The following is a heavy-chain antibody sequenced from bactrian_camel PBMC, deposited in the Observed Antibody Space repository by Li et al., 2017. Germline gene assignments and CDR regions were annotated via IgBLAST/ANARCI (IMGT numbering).Heavy chain of an antibody. CDR3: AAIPRFLTWWPLRIGDVRA. Sequence: VQLVESGGGSVQAGGSLRLSCAASGYTYSSGCMGWFRQAPGKEREGVATIGSDGDTTYADSVKGRFTISRDNAKNTLYLQMNSLKTEDTAIYFCAAIPRFLTWWPLRIGDVRAWCQGTQVTVS. CDR2: IGSDGDT. CDR1: GYTYSSGC. V-gene: IGHV3S67*01. J-gene: IGHJ6*01. D-gene: IGHD7*01.